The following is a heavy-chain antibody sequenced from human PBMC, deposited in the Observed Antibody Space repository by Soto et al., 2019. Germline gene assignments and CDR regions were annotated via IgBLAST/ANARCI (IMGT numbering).Heavy chain of an antibody. J-gene: IGHJ6*02. CDR3: ARGKPSGYRFGPRNFFFYGMDV. CDR2: INHSGIT. V-gene: IGHV4-34*01. Sequence: SETLSLTCGVFSGSLTDHYWTWIRQTPGKGLEWIGEINHSGITDYNPSLKSRVTLSLDTSKNQFSLKVTALTAADTAVYYCARGKPSGYRFGPRNFFFYGMDVWGQGTT. CDR1: SGSLTDHY. D-gene: IGHD5-18*01.